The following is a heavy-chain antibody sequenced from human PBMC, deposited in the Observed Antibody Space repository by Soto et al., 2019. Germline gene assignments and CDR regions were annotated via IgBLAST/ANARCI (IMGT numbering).Heavy chain of an antibody. V-gene: IGHV3-11*04. D-gene: IGHD5-12*01. CDR2: ISSSGSTI. Sequence: QVQLVESGGGLVKPGGSLRLSCAASGFTFSDYYMSWIRQAPGKGLEWVSYISSSGSTIYYADSVKGRFTISRDNAKNSVYLQSNSLRAEDTAVYYCARGFTGTSGYDTTLGDAFDIWGQGTMVTVSS. CDR1: GFTFSDYY. CDR3: ARGFTGTSGYDTTLGDAFDI. J-gene: IGHJ3*02.